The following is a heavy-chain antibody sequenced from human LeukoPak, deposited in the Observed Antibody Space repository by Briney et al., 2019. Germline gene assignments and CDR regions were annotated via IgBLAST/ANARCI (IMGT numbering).Heavy chain of an antibody. V-gene: IGHV3-30-3*01. J-gene: IGHJ4*02. CDR2: ISYDGSNK. CDR3: AIGQQWLDY. CDR1: GFTFSSYA. D-gene: IGHD6-19*01. Sequence: GGSLRLSCAASGFTFSSYAMHWVRQAPGKGLEWVAVISYDGSNKYYADSVKGRFTISRDNSKNTLYLQMNSLRAEDTAVYYCAIGQQWLDYWGQVTLVTVSS.